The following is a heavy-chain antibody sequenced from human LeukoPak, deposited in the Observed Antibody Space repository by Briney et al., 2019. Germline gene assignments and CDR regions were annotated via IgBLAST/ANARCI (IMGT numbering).Heavy chain of an antibody. V-gene: IGHV3-33*06. Sequence: GGSLRLSCAASGFTFNSYGMRWVRQAPGKGLEWVAVIWYDGSNKYYADSVKGRFTISRDNSKNTLYLQMNSLRAEDTAVYYCAKERHRYCSGGSCDAFDIWGQGTMVTVSS. CDR3: AKERHRYCSGGSCDAFDI. CDR1: GFTFNSYG. J-gene: IGHJ3*02. D-gene: IGHD2-15*01. CDR2: IWYDGSNK.